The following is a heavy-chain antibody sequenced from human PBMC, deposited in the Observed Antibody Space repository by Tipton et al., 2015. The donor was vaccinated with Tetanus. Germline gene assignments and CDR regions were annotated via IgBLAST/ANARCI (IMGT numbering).Heavy chain of an antibody. CDR2: VYYNGNT. CDR3: ARGEFVHSYYYQGMDV. Sequence: TLSLTCTVSGGSISSGTFYWDWTHQPPGKGLEWIGNVYYNGNTLQNPSLKGRVTISLDRSKNQFSLKLTSVTAADTAVYYCARGEFVHSYYYQGMDVWGQGTTVTVSS. J-gene: IGHJ6*02. D-gene: IGHD1-1*01. CDR1: GGSISSGTFY. V-gene: IGHV4-39*07.